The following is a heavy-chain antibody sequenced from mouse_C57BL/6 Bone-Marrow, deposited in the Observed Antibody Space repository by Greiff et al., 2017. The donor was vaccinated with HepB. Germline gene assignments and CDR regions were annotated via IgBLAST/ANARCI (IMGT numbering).Heavy chain of an antibody. CDR2: IDPNSGGT. J-gene: IGHJ4*01. CDR3: ARERILRSQPTAPYAMDY. Sequence: VQLQQPGAELVKPGASVKLSCKASGYTFTSYWMHWVKQRPGRGLEWIGRIDPNSGGTKYNEKFKSKATLTVDKPSSTAYMQLSSLTSEDSAVYYCARERILRSQPTAPYAMDYWGQGTSVTVSS. D-gene: IGHD1-1*01. CDR1: GYTFTSYW. V-gene: IGHV1-72*01.